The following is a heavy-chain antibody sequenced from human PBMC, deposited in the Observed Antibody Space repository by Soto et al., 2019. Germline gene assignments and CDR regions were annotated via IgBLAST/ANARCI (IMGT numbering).Heavy chain of an antibody. CDR3: FKAVDGIRGHIPVSAFLLNRSSDL. J-gene: IGHJ2*01. V-gene: IGHV4-59*01. Sequence: KRLEWIEYIYYRATTRYNPSLKSRVTISVDTSKNQFSLKLTSVTAADTAVYFCFKAVDGIRGHIPVSAFLLNRSSDL. D-gene: IGHD2-15*01. CDR2: IYYRATT.